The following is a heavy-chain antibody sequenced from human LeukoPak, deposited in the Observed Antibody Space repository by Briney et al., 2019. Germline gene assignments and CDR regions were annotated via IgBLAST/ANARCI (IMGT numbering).Heavy chain of an antibody. J-gene: IGHJ4*02. Sequence: SETLSLTCTVSGGSISSYYGSWIRQPPGKGLEWIGYIYYSGSTNYNPSLKSRVTISVDTSKNQFSLKLSSVTAADTAVYYCAYSSGYVRFGYWGQGTLVTVSS. V-gene: IGHV4-59*08. D-gene: IGHD3-22*01. CDR3: AYSSGYVRFGY. CDR1: GGSISSYY. CDR2: IYYSGST.